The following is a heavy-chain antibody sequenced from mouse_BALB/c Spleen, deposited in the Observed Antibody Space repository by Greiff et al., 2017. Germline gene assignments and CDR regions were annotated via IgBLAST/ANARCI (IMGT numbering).Heavy chain of an antibody. CDR1: GYSITSDYA. D-gene: IGHD2-4*01. V-gene: IGHV3-2*02. CDR3: ARRGDYDNPFAY. Sequence: DVQLQESGPGLVKPSQSLSLTCTVTGYSITSDYAWNWIRQFPGNKLEWMGYISYSGSTSYNPSLKSRISITRDTSKNQFFLQLNSVTTEDTATYYCARRGDYDNPFAYWGQGTLVTVSA. CDR2: ISYSGST. J-gene: IGHJ3*01.